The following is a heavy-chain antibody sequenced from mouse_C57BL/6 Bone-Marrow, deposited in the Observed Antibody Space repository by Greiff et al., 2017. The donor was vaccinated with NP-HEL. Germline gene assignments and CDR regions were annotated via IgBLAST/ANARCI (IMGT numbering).Heavy chain of an antibody. D-gene: IGHD2-4*01. J-gene: IGHJ4*01. CDR1: GYTFTDYY. CDR2: INPNNGGT. Sequence: VQLQQSGPELVKPGASVKISCKASGYTFTDYYMNWVKQSHGKSLEWIGDINPNNGGTSYNQKFKGKATLTVDKSSSTAYMELRSLTSEDSAVYYCAREGLRHLAMDYWGQGTSVTVSS. V-gene: IGHV1-26*01. CDR3: AREGLRHLAMDY.